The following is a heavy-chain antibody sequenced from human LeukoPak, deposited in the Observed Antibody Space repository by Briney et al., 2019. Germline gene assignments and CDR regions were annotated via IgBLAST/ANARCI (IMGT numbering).Heavy chain of an antibody. CDR1: GYTFTSYD. Sequence: ASVTVSFKASGYTFTSYDINWVRQATGQGREWMGWMNPNSGNTGYAQKFQGRVTMTRNTSISTAYMELSSLRSEDTAVYYCASARGYDSSGSFDYWGQGTQVTVSS. V-gene: IGHV1-8*01. D-gene: IGHD3-22*01. CDR2: MNPNSGNT. J-gene: IGHJ4*02. CDR3: ASARGYDSSGSFDY.